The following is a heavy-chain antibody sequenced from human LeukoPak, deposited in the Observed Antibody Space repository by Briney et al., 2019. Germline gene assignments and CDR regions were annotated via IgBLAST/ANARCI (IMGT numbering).Heavy chain of an antibody. D-gene: IGHD3-10*01. J-gene: IGHJ5*02. CDR1: GYTFTGYY. V-gene: IGHV1-2*02. Sequence: ASVKVSCKASGYTFTGYYMHWVRQAPGQGLEWMGWINPHSGGTHYAQKFQGRVTMTRDTSISTAYTELSRLRSDDTAVYYCARDNSGSYWFDPWGQGTLVTVSS. CDR2: INPHSGGT. CDR3: ARDNSGSYWFDP.